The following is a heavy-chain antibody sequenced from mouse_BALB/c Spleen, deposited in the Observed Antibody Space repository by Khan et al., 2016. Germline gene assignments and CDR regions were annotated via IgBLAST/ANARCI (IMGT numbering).Heavy chain of an antibody. CDR3: ATYPYYYGRSRYFDV. Sequence: QIQLVQSGPELKKPGKTVKISCNATGYTITNYGMNWVKQTPGKGLKWMGWINTSSGESTYADDFKGRFAFSLATSANTAFLQINHLKNEDTATYSCATYPYYYGRSRYFDVRGAGPTLTVS. CDR2: INTSSGES. D-gene: IGHD1-1*01. J-gene: IGHJ1*01. CDR1: GYTITNYG. V-gene: IGHV9-3-1*01.